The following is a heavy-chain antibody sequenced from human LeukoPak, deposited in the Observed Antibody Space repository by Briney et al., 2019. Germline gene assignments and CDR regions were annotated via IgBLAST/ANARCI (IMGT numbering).Heavy chain of an antibody. CDR3: ARDGYSGNDGL. CDR1: GGSIGSSNW. J-gene: IGHJ4*02. Sequence: SGTLSLTCAVSGGSIGSSNWWSWVRQPPGKGLEWIGEIYHSGSTKYNPSLKSRVTISVDTSKNQFSLKLSSVTAADTAVYYCARDGYSGNDGLWGQGTLVTVSS. CDR2: IYHSGST. V-gene: IGHV4-4*02. D-gene: IGHD5-12*01.